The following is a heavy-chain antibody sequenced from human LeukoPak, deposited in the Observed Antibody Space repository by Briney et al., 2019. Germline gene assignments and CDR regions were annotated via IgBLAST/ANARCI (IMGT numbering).Heavy chain of an antibody. CDR2: ISGSGGST. J-gene: IGHJ4*02. CDR1: GFTFSSYA. Sequence: GGSLRLSCAASGFTFSSYAMSWVRQAPGKGLEWVSAISGSGGSTYYADSVKGRFTISRDNSKNTLSLQMKSLRAEDTAVFYCAKESGGVSSSWSVDYWGQGTLVTVSS. V-gene: IGHV3-23*01. CDR3: AKESGGVSSSWSVDY. D-gene: IGHD6-13*01.